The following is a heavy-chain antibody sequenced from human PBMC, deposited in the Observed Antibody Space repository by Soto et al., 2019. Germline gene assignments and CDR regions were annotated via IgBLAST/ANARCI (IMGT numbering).Heavy chain of an antibody. D-gene: IGHD2-2*01. J-gene: IGHJ6*02. CDR2: IYPGDSDT. V-gene: IGHV5-51*01. CDR3: ARLGYCSSTSCSMELYYYYGMDV. CDR1: GYNFSTYL. Sequence: GGALKKSWQGCGYNFSTYLGCWGRPKPGKNPEWMGIIYPGDSDTRYSPSFQGQVTISADKSISTAYLQWSSLKASDTAMYYCARLGYCSSTSCSMELYYYYGMDVWGQGTTVTVSS.